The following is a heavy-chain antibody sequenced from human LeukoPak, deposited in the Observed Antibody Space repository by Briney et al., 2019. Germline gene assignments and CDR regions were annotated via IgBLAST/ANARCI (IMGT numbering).Heavy chain of an antibody. CDR2: IIPIFGTA. D-gene: IGHD2-2*01. CDR3: ARDQGGDQLLYWFDP. J-gene: IGHJ5*02. V-gene: IGHV1-69*13. Sequence: GASVKVSCKASGGTFSSYAISWVRQAPGQGLEWMGGIIPIFGTANYAQKFQGRVTITADESTSTAYMELSSLRSEDTAVYYCARDQGGDQLLYWFDPWGQGTLVTVSS. CDR1: GGTFSSYA.